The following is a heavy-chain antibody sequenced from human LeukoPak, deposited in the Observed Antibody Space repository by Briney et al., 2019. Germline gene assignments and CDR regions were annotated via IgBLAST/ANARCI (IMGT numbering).Heavy chain of an antibody. CDR1: GGSISNDY. CDR2: IYTRGST. CDR3: ARGGTYGSGRNQHTTLDY. V-gene: IGHV4-4*07. D-gene: IGHD3-10*01. J-gene: IGHJ4*02. Sequence: SETLSLTCTVSGGSISNDYWSWIRQAAGKELEWIGRIYTRGSTNYNPSLKSRVTISLDNSKKQFYLNLNSVAAADTAVYYCARGGTYGSGRNQHTTLDYWGQGILVTVSS.